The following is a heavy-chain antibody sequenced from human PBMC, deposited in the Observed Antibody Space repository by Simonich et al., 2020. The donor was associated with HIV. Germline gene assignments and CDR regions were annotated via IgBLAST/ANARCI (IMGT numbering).Heavy chain of an antibody. CDR1: GGSFSGYY. V-gene: IGHV4-34*01. CDR3: ARRHPTTVTTPYFDY. Sequence: QVQLQQWGAGLLKPSETLSLTCAVYGGSFSGYYWSWIRQPPGKGLEWIGEINHSRTTNYKPSLKRRVTISVDTSKNQFSLKLSSVTAADTAVYYCARRHPTTVTTPYFDYWGQGTLVTVSS. CDR2: INHSRTT. J-gene: IGHJ4*02. D-gene: IGHD4-17*01.